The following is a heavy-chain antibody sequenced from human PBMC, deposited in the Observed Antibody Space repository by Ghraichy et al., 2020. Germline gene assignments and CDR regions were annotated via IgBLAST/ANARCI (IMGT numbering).Heavy chain of an antibody. CDR3: ARTYDFWSGYAWDYYGMDV. CDR1: GFTFSSYG. V-gene: IGHV3-33*01. J-gene: IGHJ6*02. Sequence: GGSLRLSCAASGFTFSSYGMHWVRQAPGKGLEWVAVIWYDGSNKYYADSVKGRFTISRDNSKNTLYLQMNSLRAEDSAGYYCARTYDFWSGYAWDYYGMDVWGQGSTVTVSS. D-gene: IGHD3-3*01. CDR2: IWYDGSNK.